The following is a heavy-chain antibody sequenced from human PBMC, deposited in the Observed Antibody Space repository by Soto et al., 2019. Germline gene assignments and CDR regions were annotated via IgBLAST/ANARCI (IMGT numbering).Heavy chain of an antibody. J-gene: IGHJ5*02. CDR1: GITYTTYA. D-gene: IGHD5-12*01. CDR2: INTGNGNT. V-gene: IGHV1-3*04. Sequence: QVQVVQSGAEVKKPGASVKVSCKASGITYTTYAIHWVRQAPGQGLEWMGWINTGNGNTRYSQRFQGRVTLTTDTSARTADMDLSRLTSEDTAVYYCARAISGYVTWGQGTLITVSS. CDR3: ARAISGYVT.